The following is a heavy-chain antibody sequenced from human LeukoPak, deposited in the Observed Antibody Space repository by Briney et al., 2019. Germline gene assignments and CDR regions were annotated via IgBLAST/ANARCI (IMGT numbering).Heavy chain of an antibody. CDR3: AREAYYYDTSGYIDT. D-gene: IGHD3-22*01. V-gene: IGHV3-53*01. Sequence: GGSLRLSCAASGFTVRSNYMSWVRQAPGKGLEWVSVIYSGERTYYAESVEGRFTIYRDNSKNTLYLQMNSLRADDTAVYYCAREAYYYDTSGYIDTWGQGTLVTVSS. CDR2: IYSGERT. J-gene: IGHJ5*02. CDR1: GFTVRSNY.